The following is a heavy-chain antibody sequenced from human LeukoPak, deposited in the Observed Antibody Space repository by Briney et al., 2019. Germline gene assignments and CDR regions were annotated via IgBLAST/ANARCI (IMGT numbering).Heavy chain of an antibody. CDR1: GFTFSSYW. V-gene: IGHV3-7*01. Sequence: GGSLRLSCAASGFTFSSYWMSWVRQAPGKGLEWVANIKQDGSEKYYVDSVKGRFTISRDNAKNSLYLQMNSLRAEDTAVYYCARVLRYFDWLSTGPFDYWGQGTLVTVSS. J-gene: IGHJ4*02. CDR2: IKQDGSEK. D-gene: IGHD3-9*01. CDR3: ARVLRYFDWLSTGPFDY.